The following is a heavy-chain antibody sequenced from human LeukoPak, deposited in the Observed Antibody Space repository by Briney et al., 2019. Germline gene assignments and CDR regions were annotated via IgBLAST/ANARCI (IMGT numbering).Heavy chain of an antibody. CDR3: AKDFNSKWYCSSTSCYIIPDY. CDR1: GFTFSSYG. CDR2: ISGSGGST. Sequence: GGSLRLSCAASGFTFSSYGMHWVRQAPGKGLEWVSAISGSGGSTYYADSVKGRFTISRDNSKNTLYLQMNSLRAEDTAVYYCAKDFNSKWYCSSTSCYIIPDYWGQGTLVTVSS. J-gene: IGHJ4*02. V-gene: IGHV3-23*01. D-gene: IGHD2-2*02.